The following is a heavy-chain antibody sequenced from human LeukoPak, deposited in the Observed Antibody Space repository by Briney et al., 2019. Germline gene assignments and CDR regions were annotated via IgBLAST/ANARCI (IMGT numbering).Heavy chain of an antibody. D-gene: IGHD2-21*01. Sequence: SQTLSLTCTVSGGSISSGSYYWSWIRQPAGKGLEWIGRIYTSGSTNYNPSLKSRVTISVDTSKNQFSLKLSSVTAADTAVYYSARHIGRSVAMSWSAPSGQGTLVTVSS. CDR3: ARHIGRSVAMSWSAP. J-gene: IGHJ5*02. CDR1: GGSISSGSYY. CDR2: IYTSGST. V-gene: IGHV4-61*02.